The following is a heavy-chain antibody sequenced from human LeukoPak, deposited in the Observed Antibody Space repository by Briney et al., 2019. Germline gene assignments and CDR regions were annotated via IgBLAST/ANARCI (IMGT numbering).Heavy chain of an antibody. Sequence: SVKVSCKASGFTFTSSAVQWVRQARGQRLEWIGWIVVGGGNTNYAQRFQERVTITRDMSTSTAYMELSSLRSEDTAVYYCAAGRYYDSSHPFDPWGQGTLVTVSS. D-gene: IGHD3-22*01. CDR3: AAGRYYDSSHPFDP. V-gene: IGHV1-58*01. CDR2: IVVGGGNT. CDR1: GFTFTSSA. J-gene: IGHJ5*02.